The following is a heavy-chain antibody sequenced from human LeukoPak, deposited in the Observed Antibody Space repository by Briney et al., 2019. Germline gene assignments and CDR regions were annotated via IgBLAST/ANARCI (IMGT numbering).Heavy chain of an antibody. CDR2: IRSKAYGGTT. Sequence: PGGSLRLSCTASGFTFGDYAMSWLRQAPRKGLEGVGFIRSKAYGGTTEYAASVKGRFTISRDDSKSIAYLQMNSLKTEDTAVYYCTRGSRSSGWYYYYYMDVWGKGTTVTVSS. D-gene: IGHD6-19*01. V-gene: IGHV3-49*03. CDR3: TRGSRSSGWYYYYYMDV. J-gene: IGHJ6*03. CDR1: GFTFGDYA.